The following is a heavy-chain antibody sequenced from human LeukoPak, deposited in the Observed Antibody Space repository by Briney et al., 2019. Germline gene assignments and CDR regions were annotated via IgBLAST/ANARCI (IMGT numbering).Heavy chain of an antibody. Sequence: GRSLRLSCAAAGFTFSIYAMHGLCLAPAKGLEWVAVISYDGSNKYYADSVKGRFTISRDNSKNTLYLQMNSLRAEDTAVYYCARDWICDYWGREPWSPSRQ. D-gene: IGHD2-2*03. V-gene: IGHV3-30-3*01. CDR3: ARDWICDY. CDR2: ISYDGSNK. J-gene: IGHJ4*02. CDR1: GFTFSIYA.